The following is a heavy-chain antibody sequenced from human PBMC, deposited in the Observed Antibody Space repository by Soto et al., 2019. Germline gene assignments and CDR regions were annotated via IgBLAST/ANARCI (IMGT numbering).Heavy chain of an antibody. CDR2: ISAYNGNT. D-gene: IGHD3-3*01. Sequence: ASVKVSCKASGYTFTSYGISWVRQAPGQGLEWMGWISAYNGNTNYAQKLQGRVTMTTDTSTSTAYMELRSLRSDDTAVYYCARESTYYDFWSGYYTGAFDIWGQGTMVTVSS. J-gene: IGHJ3*02. CDR1: GYTFTSYG. V-gene: IGHV1-18*01. CDR3: ARESTYYDFWSGYYTGAFDI.